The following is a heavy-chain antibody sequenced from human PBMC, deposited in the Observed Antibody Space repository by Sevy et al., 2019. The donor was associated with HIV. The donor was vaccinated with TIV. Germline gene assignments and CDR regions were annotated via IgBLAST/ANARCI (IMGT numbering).Heavy chain of an antibody. CDR3: ARARGIPHFYYGMDL. CDR2: IFPADSDT. V-gene: IGHV5-51*01. J-gene: IGHJ6*02. Sequence: GESLKISCKASGYSFTTSWIGWVRQMPGKGLEWMGTIFPADSDTRYSPSCQGQVTISAANSFSTVYLQWSSLKASDTAVYYCARARGIPHFYYGMDLWGQGTTVTVSS. CDR1: GYSFTTSW. D-gene: IGHD1-26*01.